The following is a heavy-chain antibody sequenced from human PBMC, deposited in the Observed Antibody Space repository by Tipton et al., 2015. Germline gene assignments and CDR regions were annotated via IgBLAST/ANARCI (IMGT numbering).Heavy chain of an antibody. CDR2: IDYSGST. Sequence: GLVKPSETLSLTCTVSGGSVSSDSYYWNWIRQPPGKGLEWIGYIDYSGSTAYNPSLKGRVSISADTSKAQLSLKLRSVTAADTAVYYCARGEQDCRRPICRGGPDVWGQGTMVIASS. D-gene: IGHD2-21*01. CDR1: GGSVSSDSYY. CDR3: ARGEQDCRRPICRGGPDV. V-gene: IGHV4-61*01. J-gene: IGHJ3*01.